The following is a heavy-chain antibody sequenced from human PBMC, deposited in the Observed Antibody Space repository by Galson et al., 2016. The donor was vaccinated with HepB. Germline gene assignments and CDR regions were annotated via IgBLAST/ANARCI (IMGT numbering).Heavy chain of an antibody. CDR2: ISPNGSSK. V-gene: IGHV3-74*01. D-gene: IGHD4-17*01. CDR3: GRGPNTVSSPVDY. Sequence: SLRLSCAASGFTFSGHWMHWARQAPGKGLVWVSTISPNGSSKKYADSVKGRFTISRDNARNTLYLQMNSLRDDDTAIYFCGRGPNTVSSPVDYWGQGTQVTVSS. J-gene: IGHJ4*02. CDR1: GFTFSGHW.